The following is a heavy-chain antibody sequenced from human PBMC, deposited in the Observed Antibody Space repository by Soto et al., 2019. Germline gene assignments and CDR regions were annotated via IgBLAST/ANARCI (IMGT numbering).Heavy chain of an antibody. V-gene: IGHV4-30-4*08. CDR2: IYYSGST. CDR3: ARVGEAAAGRFDY. D-gene: IGHD6-13*01. Sequence: PSETLSLTCTVSGGSISSGGYYWSWIRQHPGKGLEWIAYIYYSGSTYYNPSLKSRVTISVDTSKNQFSLKLSSVTAADTAVYYCARVGEAAAGRFDYWGQGTLVTVSS. J-gene: IGHJ4*02. CDR1: GGSISSGGYY.